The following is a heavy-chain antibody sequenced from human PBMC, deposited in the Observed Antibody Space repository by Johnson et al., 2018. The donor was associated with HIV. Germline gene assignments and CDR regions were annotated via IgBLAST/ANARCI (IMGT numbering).Heavy chain of an antibody. J-gene: IGHJ3*02. D-gene: IGHD6-13*01. CDR2: ISYDGSNK. CDR3: ARSKGSIWYGSAFDI. Sequence: EFGGGVVQPGRSLRLSCAASGFTFDDYAMHWVRQAPGKGLEWVAVISYDGSNKYYADSVKGRFTISRDNSKNTLDLQMNSLRPEDTAVYYCARSKGSIWYGSAFDIWGQGTMVTVSS. CDR1: GFTFDDYA. V-gene: IGHV3-30*14.